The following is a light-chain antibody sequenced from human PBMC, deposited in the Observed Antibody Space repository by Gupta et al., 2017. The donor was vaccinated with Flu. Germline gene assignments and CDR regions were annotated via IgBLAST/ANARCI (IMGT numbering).Light chain of an antibody. J-gene: IGLJ1*01. CDR1: SSDVGTYTL. V-gene: IGLV2-23*02. CDR2: EVV. Sequence: QSALTQPACVSGSPGQSLTISCNGTSSDVGTYTLVSWYQQDPGKAPRLIISEVVKRASGVSNRFSASKTGNTASLTISGLQAEDEADYYCCSYTTAMAYVFGPGTKVTVL. CDR3: CSYTTAMAYV.